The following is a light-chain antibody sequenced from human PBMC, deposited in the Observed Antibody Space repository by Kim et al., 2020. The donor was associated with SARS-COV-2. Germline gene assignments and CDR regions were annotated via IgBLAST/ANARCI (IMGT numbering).Light chain of an antibody. Sequence: EIVLTQSPGTLSLSPGERATLSCRASQSVSSTYLSWYQQKPGQAPRLLIHGASSRATGIPDRFSGSGSGTDFTLTISRLEPEDFAVYYRQQYDISRTFGQGTKVDIK. CDR2: GAS. CDR3: QQYDISRT. J-gene: IGKJ1*01. V-gene: IGKV3-20*01. CDR1: QSVSSTY.